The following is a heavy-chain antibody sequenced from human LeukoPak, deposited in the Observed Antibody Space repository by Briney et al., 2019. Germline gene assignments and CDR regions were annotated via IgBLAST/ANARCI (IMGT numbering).Heavy chain of an antibody. J-gene: IGHJ3*02. CDR3: ARERSENWGSLTYAYDI. D-gene: IGHD7-27*01. Sequence: SVKVSFKASGGSFSSYAISWVRQAPGQGLAWMGRIIPILGIAKYAQKFQGRVTITADKTTRTAYMELSSLRSEDTAVYYCARERSENWGSLTYAYDIWGQGTMVTVSS. CDR1: GGSFSSYA. V-gene: IGHV1-69*04. CDR2: IIPILGIA.